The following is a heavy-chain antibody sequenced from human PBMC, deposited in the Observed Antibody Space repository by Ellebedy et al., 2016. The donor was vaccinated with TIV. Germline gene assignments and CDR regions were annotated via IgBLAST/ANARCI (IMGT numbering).Heavy chain of an antibody. V-gene: IGHV4-4*07. D-gene: IGHD2-2*01. CDR3: ARDTAVMGMGTSCPVNP. CDR2: IYTSGST. J-gene: IGHJ5*02. CDR1: GGSISSYY. Sequence: SETLSLXCTVSGGSISSYYWSWIRQPAGKGLEWIGRIYTSGSTNYNPSLKSRVTMSVDTSKNQFSLKLSSVTAADTAVYYCARDTAVMGMGTSCPVNPWGQGTLVTVSS.